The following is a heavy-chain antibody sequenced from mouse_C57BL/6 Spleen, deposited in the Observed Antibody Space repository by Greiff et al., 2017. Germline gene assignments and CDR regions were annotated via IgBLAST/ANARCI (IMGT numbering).Heavy chain of an antibody. Sequence: QVQLQQSGAELVRPGASVKLSCKASGYTFTDYYINWVKQRPGQGLEWIERIYPGSGNTYYNEKFKGKATLTAENSSSTAYMQLSSLTSEDSAVYVCARSGSSSYFDYWGQGTTLTVSS. D-gene: IGHD1-1*01. CDR3: ARSGSSSYFDY. CDR1: GYTFTDYY. V-gene: IGHV1-76*01. CDR2: IYPGSGNT. J-gene: IGHJ2*01.